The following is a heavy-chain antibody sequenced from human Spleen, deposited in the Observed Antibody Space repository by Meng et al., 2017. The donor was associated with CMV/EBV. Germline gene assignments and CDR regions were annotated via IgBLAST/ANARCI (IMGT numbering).Heavy chain of an antibody. CDR3: AKPKGVCSSTSCYSYYYYGVDV. CDR2: SYYRSKWYN. CDR1: GDSVSSNSAA. V-gene: IGHV6-1*01. Sequence: SQTLSLTCAISGDSVSSNSAAWNWIRQSPSRGLEWLGRSYYRSKWYNEYATSVKSRITINPDTSKNQFSLQLNSVTPEDTAMYYCAKPKGVCSSTSCYSYYYYGVDVWGQGTTVTVSS. J-gene: IGHJ6*02. D-gene: IGHD2-2*01.